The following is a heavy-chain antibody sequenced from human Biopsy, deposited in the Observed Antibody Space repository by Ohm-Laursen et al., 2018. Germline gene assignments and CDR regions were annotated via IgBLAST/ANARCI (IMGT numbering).Heavy chain of an antibody. J-gene: IGHJ4*02. V-gene: IGHV4-4*07. Sequence: SQTLSLTCTVSGTSLSNFYWSWIRQPAGKGLEWIGRIFPTGITNYNPSLKSRVTMSVDTPKNEFSLRLTSVTAADTAIYYCARGSLKMDYWGQGTLVTVSS. CDR3: ARGSLKMDY. CDR1: GTSLSNFY. D-gene: IGHD3-9*01. CDR2: IFPTGIT.